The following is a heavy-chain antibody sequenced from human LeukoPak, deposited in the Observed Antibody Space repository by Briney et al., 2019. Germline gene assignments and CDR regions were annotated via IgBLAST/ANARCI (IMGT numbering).Heavy chain of an antibody. D-gene: IGHD4/OR15-4a*01. CDR2: INHSGST. CDR3: RIKGASFDY. J-gene: IGHJ4*02. CDR1: GGSFSGYY. Sequence: MTSETLSLTCAVYGGSFSGYYWSWIRQPPGKGLEWIGEINHSGSTNYNPSLKSRVTISVDTSKNQFSLKLSCVTAADTSVYYCRIKGASFDYWGQGTLVTVSS. V-gene: IGHV4-34*01.